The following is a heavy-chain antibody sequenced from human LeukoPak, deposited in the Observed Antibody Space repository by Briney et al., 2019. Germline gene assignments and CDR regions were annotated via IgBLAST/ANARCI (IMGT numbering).Heavy chain of an antibody. D-gene: IGHD5-12*01. CDR2: ISTHHGNT. V-gene: IGHV1-18*01. CDR3: ARSDLATITAGPFEY. J-gene: IGHJ4*02. CDR1: GYTFTNYG. Sequence: GASVTVSCKASGYTFTNYGISWVRQAPGQGLEWMGWISTHHGNTKYAQNFQGRVTITIDTSTSTAYMDLRSLRSDDTAVYFCARSDLATITAGPFEYWGQGTLVAVSS.